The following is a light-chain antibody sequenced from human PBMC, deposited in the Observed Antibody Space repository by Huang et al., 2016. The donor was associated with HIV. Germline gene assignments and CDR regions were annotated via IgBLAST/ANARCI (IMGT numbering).Light chain of an antibody. CDR3: QQYDYWPPVT. V-gene: IGKV3-15*01. Sequence: IVMTQSPVTLSVSPGERAALSCRAGQSLKSNLAGYPQKPGQAPRLLSYGAATRATGGPARFSGSGSGTEFTLTINNLQSDDFAVYYCQQYDYWPPVTFGQGTKV. CDR2: GAA. CDR1: QSLKSN. J-gene: IGKJ1*01.